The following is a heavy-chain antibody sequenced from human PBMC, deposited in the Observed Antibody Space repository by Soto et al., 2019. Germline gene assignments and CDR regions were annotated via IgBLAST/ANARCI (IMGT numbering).Heavy chain of an antibody. CDR3: AKDTDPGEVLDVSYFDH. J-gene: IGHJ4*02. D-gene: IGHD3-10*01. CDR1: GFVFDDYA. Sequence: EVQLVESGGGLVQPGRSLRLSCEASGFVFDDYAMHWVRQPPGKGLEWVSSISWNSGNIGYADSMKGRFIISRDNAKNSLYLQMNSLGTDDTALYYCAKDTDPGEVLDVSYFDHWGRGTLVTVSS. V-gene: IGHV3-9*01. CDR2: ISWNSGNI.